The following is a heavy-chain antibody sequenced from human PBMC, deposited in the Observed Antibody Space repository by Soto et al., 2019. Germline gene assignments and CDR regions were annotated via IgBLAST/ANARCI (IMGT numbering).Heavy chain of an antibody. CDR2: ISSSSSTI. V-gene: IGHV3-48*02. Sequence: EVQLVESGGGLVQPGGSLRLSCAASGFTLSNYPMNWVRQAAGKVLEWISYISSSSSTIYYADSVKGRFTISRDNAKNSLYRQMNSLRDEDTAVYYCARGHQLSRAADYWGQGTLVTVSS. CDR1: GFTLSNYP. CDR3: ARGHQLSRAADY. D-gene: IGHD1-1*01. J-gene: IGHJ4*02.